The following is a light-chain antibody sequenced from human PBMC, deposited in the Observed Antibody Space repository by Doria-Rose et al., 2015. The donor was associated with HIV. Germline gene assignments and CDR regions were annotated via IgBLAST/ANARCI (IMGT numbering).Light chain of an antibody. CDR1: QSFSSTY. CDR2: DGS. CDR3: HQYGTSWT. V-gene: IGKV3-20*01. J-gene: IGKJ1*01. Sequence: TQSPGTLSLSPGERATLSCRASQSFSSTYLAWYQQKPGQAPSLLIYDGSTRATGIPDGFSASVSGTDFTLTINRLEPEDFALYYCHQYGTSWTFGQGTKVEI.